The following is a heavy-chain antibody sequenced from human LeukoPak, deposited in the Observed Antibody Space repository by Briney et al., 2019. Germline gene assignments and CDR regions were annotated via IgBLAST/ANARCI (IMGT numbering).Heavy chain of an antibody. D-gene: IGHD6-13*01. J-gene: IGHJ4*02. CDR1: GYTFTSYG. Sequence: SVKVSCKASGYTFTSYGISWVRQAPGQGLEWMGGIIPIFGTANYAQKFQGRVTITADESTSTAYMELSSLRSEDTAVYYCASRGPYYSSSWESPFDYWGQGTLVTVSS. V-gene: IGHV1-69*13. CDR3: ASRGPYYSSSWESPFDY. CDR2: IIPIFGTA.